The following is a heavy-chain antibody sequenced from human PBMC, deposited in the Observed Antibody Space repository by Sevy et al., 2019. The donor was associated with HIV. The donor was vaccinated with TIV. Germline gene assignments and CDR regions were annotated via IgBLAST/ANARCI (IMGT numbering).Heavy chain of an antibody. CDR1: RYTLTQLS. CDR3: ATTKDYYENSGDPFDY. D-gene: IGHD3-22*01. V-gene: IGHV1-24*01. J-gene: IGHJ4*02. Sequence: ASVKVSCKVSRYTLTQLSMHWVRQVPGKGLEWMGSFDPEDDETNYAQKFQGRLTMTEDTSTDTAYMELSSLRSEDTAVYYCATTKDYYENSGDPFDYWGQGTLVTVSS. CDR2: FDPEDDET.